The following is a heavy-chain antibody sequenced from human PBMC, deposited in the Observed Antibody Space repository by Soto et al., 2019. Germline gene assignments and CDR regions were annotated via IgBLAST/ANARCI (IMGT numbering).Heavy chain of an antibody. CDR2: ITSSSSYI. Sequence: GGSLRLSCAASGFTFSLYSMIWVRQAPGKGLEWVASITSSSSYIYYEDSLKGRFTISRDNAKDSLFLQLDSLRAEDTAVYFCVRARSTDSRPDYWGQGTLVTVSS. D-gene: IGHD3-22*01. V-gene: IGHV3-21*01. CDR1: GFTFSLYS. J-gene: IGHJ4*02. CDR3: VRARSTDSRPDY.